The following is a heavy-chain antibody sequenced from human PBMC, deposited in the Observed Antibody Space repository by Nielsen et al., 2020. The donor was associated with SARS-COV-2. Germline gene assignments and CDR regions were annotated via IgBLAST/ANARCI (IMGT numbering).Heavy chain of an antibody. D-gene: IGHD6-19*01. CDR1: GYSFSSYW. Sequence: GESLKISCETSGYSFSSYWIGWVRQMPGKGLEWMGIIFPGDSDTRYSPSFQGQVTMSADQSITTAYLQWTSLQPSDTAMYYCATGFSSASPWFDFWGQGTLVTVSS. J-gene: IGHJ5*01. CDR2: IFPGDSDT. CDR3: ATGFSSASPWFDF. V-gene: IGHV5-51*01.